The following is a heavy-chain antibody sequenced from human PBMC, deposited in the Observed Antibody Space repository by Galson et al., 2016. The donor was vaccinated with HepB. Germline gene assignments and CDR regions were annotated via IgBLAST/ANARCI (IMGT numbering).Heavy chain of an antibody. CDR1: GFTFTKYW. V-gene: IGHV3-7*03. Sequence: SLRLSCAASGFTFTKYWMAWVRQAPGKGLEWVANINEDRRKTYYGDSVKGRFTISRDNAKNSMHLQMNSLRAEATAVYFCAGAGNNFDSWGQGTLATVSS. CDR2: INEDRRKT. CDR3: AGAGNNFDS. D-gene: IGHD3-9*01. J-gene: IGHJ4*02.